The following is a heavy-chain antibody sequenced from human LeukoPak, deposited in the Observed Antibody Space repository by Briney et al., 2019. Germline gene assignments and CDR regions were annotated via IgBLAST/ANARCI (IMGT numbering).Heavy chain of an antibody. CDR1: GFTFSSYT. Sequence: PGGSLRLSCAASGFTFSSYTMTWVRQAPGKGLERVSYISGSSTTIYYADSVKGRFTISRDNAKNSLYLQMNSLRDEDTAVYYCARDVLSYGDSGVDYWAREPWSPSPQ. V-gene: IGHV3-48*02. CDR3: ARDVLSYGDSGVDY. CDR2: ISGSSTTI. D-gene: IGHD2-2*01. J-gene: IGHJ4*02.